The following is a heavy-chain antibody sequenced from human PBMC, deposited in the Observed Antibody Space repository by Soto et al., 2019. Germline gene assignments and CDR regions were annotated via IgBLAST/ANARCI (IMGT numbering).Heavy chain of an antibody. CDR2: ISWDGRST. CDR1: GFTFSNYW. J-gene: IGHJ4*02. CDR3: GKDGAVSDYTYLDY. D-gene: IGHD4-17*01. V-gene: IGHV3-43*01. Sequence: PGGSLRLSCAASGFTFSNYWMHWVRQGPGKGLEWVSLISWDGRSTYYADSVKGRFTISRDNSKNSLYLQMNSLTTEDTAFYYCGKDGAVSDYTYLDYWGQGALVTVSS.